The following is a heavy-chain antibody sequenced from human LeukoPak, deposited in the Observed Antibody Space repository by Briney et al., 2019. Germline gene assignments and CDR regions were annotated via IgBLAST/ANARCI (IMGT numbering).Heavy chain of an antibody. Sequence: ASVKVSCKASGYTFTGYYMHWVRQAPGQGLEWMGWINPNSGGPNYAQKFQGRVTMTRDTSISTAYMELSRLRSDDTAVYYCAREDYYDGSGYYYGYWGQGTLVTVSS. CDR1: GYTFTGYY. V-gene: IGHV1-2*02. CDR3: AREDYYDGSGYYYGY. CDR2: INPNSGGP. D-gene: IGHD3-22*01. J-gene: IGHJ4*02.